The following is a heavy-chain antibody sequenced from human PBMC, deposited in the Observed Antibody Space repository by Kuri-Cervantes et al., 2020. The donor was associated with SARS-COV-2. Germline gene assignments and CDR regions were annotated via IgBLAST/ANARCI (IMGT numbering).Heavy chain of an antibody. Sequence: SVKVSCKASGGTFSSYAISWVRQAPGQGLEWMGGIIPIFGTANYAQKFQGRVTITADKSTSTAYMELSSLRSEDTAVHYCEVWGPVVTPFFDYWGQGTLVTVSS. CDR2: IIPIFGTA. V-gene: IGHV1-69*06. CDR3: EVWGPVVTPFFDY. CDR1: GGTFSSYA. J-gene: IGHJ4*02. D-gene: IGHD4-23*01.